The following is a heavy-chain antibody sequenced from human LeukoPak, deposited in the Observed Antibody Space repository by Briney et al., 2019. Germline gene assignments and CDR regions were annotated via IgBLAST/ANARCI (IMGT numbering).Heavy chain of an antibody. J-gene: IGHJ4*02. V-gene: IGHV1-58*02. Sequence: VASVKVSCKASGFTFTSSAMQWVRQARGQRLEWIGWIVVGSGNTNYAQKFQERVTITRDMSTSTAYMELSSLRSEDTAVYYCAAESLAVAGTGNYWGQGTQVTVSS. CDR1: GFTFTSSA. CDR3: AAESLAVAGTGNY. D-gene: IGHD6-19*01. CDR2: IVVGSGNT.